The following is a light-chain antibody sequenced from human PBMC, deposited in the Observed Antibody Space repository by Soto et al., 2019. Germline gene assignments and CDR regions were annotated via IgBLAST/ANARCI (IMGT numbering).Light chain of an antibody. CDR3: GTWDSSLSGYV. J-gene: IGLJ1*01. Sequence: QSVLTQPPSVSGAPGQRVTISCTGSSSNIGAGYDLHWYQQLPGTAPKLLIYDNDKRPSGIPDRFSASKSGTSATLGITGLQTGDEADYYCGTWDSSLSGYVFGTGTKVTVL. V-gene: IGLV1-51*01. CDR2: DND. CDR1: SSNIGAGY.